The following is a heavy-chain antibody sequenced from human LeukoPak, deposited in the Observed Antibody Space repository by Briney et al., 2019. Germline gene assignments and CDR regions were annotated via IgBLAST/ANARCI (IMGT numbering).Heavy chain of an antibody. CDR3: ARDRSTNSYAEYFFDY. D-gene: IGHD3-16*01. CDR2: ISTSSSYI. J-gene: IGHJ4*02. Sequence: GGSLRLSCAASGFTFRSYSMNWVRQAPAKGLEWVSSISTSSSYIYYADSVKGRFTISRDNAKNLLYLQMNSLRAEDTAVYHCARDRSTNSYAEYFFDYWGQGTLVTVSS. CDR1: GFTFRSYS. V-gene: IGHV3-21*01.